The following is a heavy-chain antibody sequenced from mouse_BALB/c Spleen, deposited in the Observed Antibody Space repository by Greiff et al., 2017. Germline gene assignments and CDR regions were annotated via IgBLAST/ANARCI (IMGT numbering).Heavy chain of an antibody. CDR2: INPSNGGT. CDR3: TRLGGLRQGPFAY. J-gene: IGHJ3*01. CDR1: GYTFTSYY. V-gene: IGHV1S81*02. D-gene: IGHD2-4*01. Sequence: QVHVKQSGAELVKPGASVKLSCKASGYTFTSYYMYWVKQRPGQGLEWIGEINPSNGGTNFNEKFKSKATLTVDKSSSTAYMQLSSLTSEDSAVYYCTRLGGLRQGPFAYWGQGTLVTVSA.